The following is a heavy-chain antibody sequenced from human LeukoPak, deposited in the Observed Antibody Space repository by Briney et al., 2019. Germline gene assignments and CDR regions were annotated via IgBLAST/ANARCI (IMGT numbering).Heavy chain of an antibody. CDR1: GYTFTTYY. Sequence: GASVKVSCKVSGYTFTTYYVHWVRQAPGQGLEWMGWINPNSGGTNYAQKFQGRVTMTRDTSISTAYMELSRLRSDDTAVYYCASGLWFGERDWGQGTLVTVSS. CDR2: INPNSGGT. J-gene: IGHJ4*02. CDR3: ASGLWFGERD. V-gene: IGHV1-2*02. D-gene: IGHD3-10*01.